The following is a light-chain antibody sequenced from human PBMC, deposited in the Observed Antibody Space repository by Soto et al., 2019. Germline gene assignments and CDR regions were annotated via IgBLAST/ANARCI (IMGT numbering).Light chain of an antibody. CDR1: QSVSSTY. CDR2: GAS. CDR3: EQYGDSRT. V-gene: IGKV3-20*01. J-gene: IGKJ2*01. Sequence: EMVLTQSPGTLSLSRGERATLSCRASQSVSSTYLAWYQQKPGQAPRLLIYGASSRATGSPDSFSGSASRTDITLTINRLEAEDTAIYYCEQYGDSRTFGQGTKLEIK.